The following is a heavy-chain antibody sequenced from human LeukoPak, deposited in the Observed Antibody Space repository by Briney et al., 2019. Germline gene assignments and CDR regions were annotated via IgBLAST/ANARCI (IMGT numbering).Heavy chain of an antibody. Sequence: SETLSLTCTVSGGPIGSGGYYWSWIRQHPGKGLEWIGYIYCSGSTYYNPSLKSRVTISVDTSKNQFSLKLSSVTAADTAVYYCARDRGGFDYWGQGTLVTVSS. CDR1: GGPIGSGGYY. V-gene: IGHV4-31*03. CDR3: ARDRGGFDY. J-gene: IGHJ4*02. CDR2: IYCSGST. D-gene: IGHD3-10*01.